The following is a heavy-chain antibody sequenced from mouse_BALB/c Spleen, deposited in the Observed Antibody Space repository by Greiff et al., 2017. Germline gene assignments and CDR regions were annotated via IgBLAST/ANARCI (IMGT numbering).Heavy chain of an antibody. Sequence: EAQVVESGGGLVQPGGSRKLSCAASGFTFSSFGMHWVRQAPEKGLEWVAYISSGSSTIYYADTVKGRFTISRDNPKNTLFLQMTSLRSEDTAMYYCARLPMDYWGQGTSVTVSA. CDR3: ARLPMDY. CDR2: ISSGSSTI. V-gene: IGHV5-17*02. J-gene: IGHJ4*01. CDR1: GFTFSSFG.